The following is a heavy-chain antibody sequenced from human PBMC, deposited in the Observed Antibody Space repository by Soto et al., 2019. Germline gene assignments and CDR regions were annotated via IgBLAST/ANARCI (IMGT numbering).Heavy chain of an antibody. CDR3: AKDRRYYGSGSYLSDFDY. D-gene: IGHD3-10*01. Sequence: ASVKVSCKASGYTFTSYYMHWVRQAPGQGLEWMGIINPSGGSTSYAQKFQGRFTISRDNSKNTLYLQMNSLRAEDTAVYYCAKDRRYYGSGSYLSDFDYWGQGTLVTVSS. CDR2: INPSGGST. V-gene: IGHV1-46*01. CDR1: GYTFTSYY. J-gene: IGHJ4*02.